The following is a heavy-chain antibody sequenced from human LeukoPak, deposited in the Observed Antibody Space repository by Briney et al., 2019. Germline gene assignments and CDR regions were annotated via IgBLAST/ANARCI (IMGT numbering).Heavy chain of an antibody. CDR1: GFTFSSYA. CDR3: AKVGPATTTVTTYPSSAFDI. Sequence: PGRSLRLSCAASGFTFSSYAMHWVRQAPGKGLEWVAFIRYDGSNKYYADSVKGRFTISRDNSKNTLYLQMNSLRAEDTAVYYCAKVGPATTTVTTYPSSAFDIWGQGTMVTVSS. D-gene: IGHD4-17*01. J-gene: IGHJ3*02. CDR2: IRYDGSNK. V-gene: IGHV3-30*02.